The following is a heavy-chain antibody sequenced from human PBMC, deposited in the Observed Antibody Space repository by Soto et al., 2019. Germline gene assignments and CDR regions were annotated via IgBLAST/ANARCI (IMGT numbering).Heavy chain of an antibody. V-gene: IGHV4-34*01. D-gene: IGHD6-6*01. CDR2: INHSGST. Sequence: SGTLSLTCAVYGGSFSGYYWSWIRQPPGKGLEWIGEINHSGSTNYNPSLKSRVTISVDTSKNQFSLKLSSVTAADTAVYYCARAQWDSSSYYFDSWGQGALVTVSS. J-gene: IGHJ4*02. CDR1: GGSFSGYY. CDR3: ARAQWDSSSYYFDS.